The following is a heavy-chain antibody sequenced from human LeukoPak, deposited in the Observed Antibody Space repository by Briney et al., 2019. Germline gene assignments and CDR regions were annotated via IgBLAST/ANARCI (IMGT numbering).Heavy chain of an antibody. D-gene: IGHD2-2*01. CDR3: ASTSSTRTNWFDP. CDR2: IIPILGIA. Sequence: VASVKVSCKASGGTFSSYAISWVRQAPGQGLEWMGRIIPILGIANYAQKFQGRVTITADKSTSTAYMELSSLRSEGTAVYYCASTSSTRTNWFDPWGQGTLVTVSS. V-gene: IGHV1-69*04. J-gene: IGHJ5*02. CDR1: GGTFSSYA.